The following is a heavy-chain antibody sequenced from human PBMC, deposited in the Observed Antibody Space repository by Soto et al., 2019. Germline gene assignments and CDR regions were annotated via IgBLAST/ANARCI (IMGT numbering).Heavy chain of an antibody. Sequence: SETLSLTCTVSGGSISSYYWSWIRQAAGKGLEWIGRIYAGGGTNYNPSLMSRVTMSADTSKNQLSLRLSPVTAADTAVYYCARDRKQNGDYLPDYYYGMDVWGQGTTVTVSS. D-gene: IGHD4-17*01. CDR3: ARDRKQNGDYLPDYYYGMDV. CDR2: IYAGGGT. J-gene: IGHJ6*02. CDR1: GGSISSYY. V-gene: IGHV4-4*07.